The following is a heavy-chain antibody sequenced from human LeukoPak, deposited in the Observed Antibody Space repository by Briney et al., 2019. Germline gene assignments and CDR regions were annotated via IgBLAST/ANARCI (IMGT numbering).Heavy chain of an antibody. CDR1: GFTFSTYN. CDR3: ARVLGGATWDLDN. J-gene: IGHJ4*02. V-gene: IGHV3-21*01. Sequence: GGSLRLSCAASGFTFSTYNMNWVRQAPGKGLEWVSSISSSSRYIYYADSLKGRFTISRNNAKNSLYLQMNSLRAEDTAVYYCARVLGGATWDLDNWGQGALVTVSS. D-gene: IGHD1-26*01. CDR2: ISSSSRYI.